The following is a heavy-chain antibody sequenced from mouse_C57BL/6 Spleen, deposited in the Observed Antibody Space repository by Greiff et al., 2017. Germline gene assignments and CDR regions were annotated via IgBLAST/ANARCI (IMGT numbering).Heavy chain of an antibody. CDR3: AGDRSSLCYFDY. V-gene: IGHV1-61*01. J-gene: IGHJ2*01. CDR2: IYPSDSET. Sequence: QVQLQQPGAELVRPGSSVKLSCKASGYTFTSYWMDWVKQRPGQGLEWIGNIYPSDSETHYNQKFKDKATLTVNKSSSTAYMQLSSLTSEDSAVYYCAGDRSSLCYFDYWGQGTTLTVSS. D-gene: IGHD1-1*01. CDR1: GYTFTSYW.